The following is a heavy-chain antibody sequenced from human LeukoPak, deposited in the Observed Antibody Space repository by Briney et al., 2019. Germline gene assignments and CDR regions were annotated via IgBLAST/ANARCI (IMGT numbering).Heavy chain of an antibody. Sequence: GGSLRLSCAASGFTFSSYAMSWVRQAPGKGLEWVSAISGSGGSTYYADSVKGRFTISRDNSKNTLYLQMNSLRAEDTAVYYCARYSSSWYLTWGTLNYWGQGTLVTVSS. CDR2: ISGSGGST. V-gene: IGHV3-23*01. CDR3: ARYSSSWYLTWGTLNY. CDR1: GFTFSSYA. D-gene: IGHD6-13*01. J-gene: IGHJ4*02.